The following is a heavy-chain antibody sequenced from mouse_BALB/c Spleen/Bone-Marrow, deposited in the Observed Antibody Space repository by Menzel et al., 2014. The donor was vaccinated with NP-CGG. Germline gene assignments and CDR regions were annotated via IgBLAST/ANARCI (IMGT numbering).Heavy chain of an antibody. CDR3: ASKDGFDY. J-gene: IGHJ2*01. CDR2: ISSGGSYT. CDR1: GFTFSNYA. Sequence: EVMLVESGGGLVKPGGSLKLSCAASGFTFSNYAMSWVRQTPEKRLEWVAIISSGGSYTYYPDSVKGRFTISRDNAKTIFSRQRSSLRPENPAMNYVASKDGFDYWAKAPLSQSPQ. V-gene: IGHV5-9-1*01. D-gene: IGHD2-3*01.